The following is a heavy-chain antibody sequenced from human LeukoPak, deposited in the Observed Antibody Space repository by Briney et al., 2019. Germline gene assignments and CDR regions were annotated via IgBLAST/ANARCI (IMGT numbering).Heavy chain of an antibody. CDR2: ISTSTGDT. V-gene: IGHV1-18*01. CDR3: ARDDNYGIFVNVDY. D-gene: IGHD4-11*01. CDR1: GYSFILYG. J-gene: IGHJ4*02. Sequence: EASVKLSCQTSGYSFILYGISWVRQAPGQGPEWMGWISTSTGDTKYTQKFQGRVTLTTDTSTSTAYMELSSLRSDDTAVYYCARDDNYGIFVNVDYWGQGTLVTVSS.